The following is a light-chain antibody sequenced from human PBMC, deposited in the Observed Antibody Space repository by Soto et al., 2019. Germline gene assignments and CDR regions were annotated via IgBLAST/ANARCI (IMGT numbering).Light chain of an antibody. CDR2: GAS. CDR3: QQYGSSLLT. V-gene: IGKV3-20*01. CDR1: QSVSSSY. Sequence: EIVLTQSPGTLSLSPGERATLSFSASQSVSSSYLAWYQQKPGQAPRLLIYGASSRATGIPDRFSGSGSGTDFTLTISRLEPEDFAVYYCQQYGSSLLTFGGGTKVDIK. J-gene: IGKJ4*01.